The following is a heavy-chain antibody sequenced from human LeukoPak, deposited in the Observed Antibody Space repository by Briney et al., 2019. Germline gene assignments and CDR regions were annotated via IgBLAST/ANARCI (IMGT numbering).Heavy chain of an antibody. CDR1: GGTFSSYA. J-gene: IGHJ4*02. CDR3: ARGALGYSSPDY. V-gene: IGHV1-69*05. Sequence: ASVKVSCKASGGTFSSYAISWVRQAPGQGLEWMGGIIPIFGTANYAQKFQGRVTITTNESTSTAYMELSSLRSEDTAVYYCARGALGYSSPDYWGQGTLVTVSS. D-gene: IGHD6-13*01. CDR2: IIPIFGTA.